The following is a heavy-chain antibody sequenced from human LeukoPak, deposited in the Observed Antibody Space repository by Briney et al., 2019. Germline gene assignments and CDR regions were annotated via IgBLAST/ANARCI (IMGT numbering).Heavy chain of an antibody. D-gene: IGHD2-2*01. V-gene: IGHV4-31*03. CDR2: IYYSGST. CDR3: ASGSIDIVVVPALDY. J-gene: IGHJ4*02. CDR1: GGSISSGGYY. Sequence: SETLSLTCTVSGGSISSGGYYWSWIRQHPGKGLEWIGYIYYSGSTYYNPSLKSRVTISVDTSKNQFSLKLSSVTAADTAVYYCASGSIDIVVVPALDYWGQGTLVTVPS.